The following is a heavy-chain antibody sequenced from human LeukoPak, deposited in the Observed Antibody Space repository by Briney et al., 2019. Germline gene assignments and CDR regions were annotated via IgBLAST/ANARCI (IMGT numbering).Heavy chain of an antibody. CDR2: ITGDGGST. V-gene: IGHV3-23*01. CDR1: GFTFSNYA. D-gene: IGHD3-9*01. CDR3: AKWGDYDVLTGYYDSDY. J-gene: IGHJ4*02. Sequence: GASLRPSCAASGFTFSNYAMSWVRQAPGKGLEWVSAITGDGGSTYYADSVKGRFTISRDNSKNTLYLQMNSLRAEDTALYYCAKWGDYDVLTGYYDSDYWGQGTLVTVSS.